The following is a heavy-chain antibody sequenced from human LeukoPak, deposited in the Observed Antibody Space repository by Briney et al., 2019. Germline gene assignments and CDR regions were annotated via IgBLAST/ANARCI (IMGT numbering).Heavy chain of an antibody. V-gene: IGHV4-59*08. CDR1: GGSISSYY. Sequence: PSETLSLTCTVSGGSISSYYWSWIRQPPGKGLEWIGYIYYSGSTNYNPSLKSRVTISVDTSKNQFSLKLSSVTAADTAVYYCARRTGNYDTNWFDPWGQGTLVTVSS. J-gene: IGHJ5*02. CDR2: IYYSGST. D-gene: IGHD1-7*01. CDR3: ARRTGNYDTNWFDP.